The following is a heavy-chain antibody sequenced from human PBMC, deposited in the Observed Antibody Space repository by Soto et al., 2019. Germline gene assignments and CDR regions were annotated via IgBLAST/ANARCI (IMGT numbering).Heavy chain of an antibody. V-gene: IGHV4-39*01. CDR1: GGSISSSSYY. J-gene: IGHJ5*02. CDR3: ARHRKRERGGSYWVVGWFDP. Sequence: SETLSLTCTVSGGSISSSSYYWGWIRQPPGKGLEWIGSIYYSGSTYYNPSLKSRVTISVDTSKNQFSLKLSSVTAADTAVYYCARHRKRERGGSYWVVGWFDPWGQGTLVTVSS. D-gene: IGHD1-26*01. CDR2: IYYSGST.